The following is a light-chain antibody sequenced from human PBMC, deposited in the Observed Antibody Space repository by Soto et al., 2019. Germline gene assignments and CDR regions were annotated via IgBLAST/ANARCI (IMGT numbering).Light chain of an antibody. CDR2: GAS. CDR3: QQHGGWPAT. Sequence: TQSTASLSVSPVRGVTLCWRGSRIGSSCLAWYQQRPGRAPRLLIYGASTRATGIPARFSGSGSGTEFTLTISSLEPEDSAVYYCQQHGGWPATCDHGTRL. J-gene: IGKJ5*01. V-gene: IGKV3-15*01. CDR1: RIGSSC.